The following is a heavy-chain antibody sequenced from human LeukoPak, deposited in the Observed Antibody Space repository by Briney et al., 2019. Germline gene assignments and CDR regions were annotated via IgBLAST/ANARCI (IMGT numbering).Heavy chain of an antibody. CDR1: GYTFTTSG. CDR3: VRDWGSIKVIADY. Sequence: ASVTVSFKASGYTFTTSGISWVRQAPGEGPEWMGWISGSDDDTNYAQKFQGRVIMTKDTSTTTAYMELRSLRSDDTAIYYCVRDWGSIKVIADYWGQGTLVTVSS. D-gene: IGHD3-16*01. J-gene: IGHJ4*02. CDR2: ISGSDDDT. V-gene: IGHV1-18*01.